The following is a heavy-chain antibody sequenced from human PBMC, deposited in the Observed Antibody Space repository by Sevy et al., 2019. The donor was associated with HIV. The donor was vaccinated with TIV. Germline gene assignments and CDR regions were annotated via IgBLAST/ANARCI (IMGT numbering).Heavy chain of an antibody. CDR1: GFTFSSYA. CDR3: AMDLFSGGNAVYGY. J-gene: IGHJ4*02. Sequence: GGSLRLSCAASGFTFSSYAMNWVRQAPGKGLEWVSSINVISSNIYYADSVKGRFTISRDNAENSLYLQMNSVRAEDTSVYYCAMDLFSGGNAVYGYWGQGTLVTVSS. CDR2: INVISSNI. V-gene: IGHV3-21*01. D-gene: IGHD2-15*01.